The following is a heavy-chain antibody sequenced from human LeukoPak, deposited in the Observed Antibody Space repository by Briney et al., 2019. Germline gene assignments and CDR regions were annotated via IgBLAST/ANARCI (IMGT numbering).Heavy chain of an antibody. V-gene: IGHV4-59*08. CDR3: AGLTRWLQPFDY. CDR2: IYYSGST. D-gene: IGHD5-24*01. CDR1: GGSISSYY. Sequence: SETLSLTCTVSGGSISSYYWSWIRQPSGKGLEWIGYIYYSGSTNYNPSLKSRVTISVDTSKNQFSLKLSSVTAADTAVYYCAGLTRWLQPFDYWGQGTLVTVSS. J-gene: IGHJ4*02.